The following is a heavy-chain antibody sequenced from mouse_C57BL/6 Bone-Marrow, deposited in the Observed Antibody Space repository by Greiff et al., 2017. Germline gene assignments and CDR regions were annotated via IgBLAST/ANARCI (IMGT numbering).Heavy chain of an antibody. V-gene: IGHV1-42*01. CDR2: INPSTGGT. D-gene: IGHD1-1*01. J-gene: IGHJ2*01. CDR3: SIEGSCLDY. Sequence: VQLQQSGPELVKPGASVKISCKASGYSFTGYYMNWVKQSPEKSLEWIGEINPSTGGTTYNQKFKAKATLTVDKSSSTAYMQLKSLTSEDSAVYYCSIEGSCLDYWGQGTTLTVSS. CDR1: GYSFTGYY.